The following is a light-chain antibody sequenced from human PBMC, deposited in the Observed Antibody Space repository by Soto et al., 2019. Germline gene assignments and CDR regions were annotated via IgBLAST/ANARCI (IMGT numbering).Light chain of an antibody. CDR3: QQYNNWWT. V-gene: IGKV3-15*01. Sequence: EIVFIQSPCTLSLSPGERATLTCRASHTISSSYLAWYQQKPGQAPRLLIYGASTRATGIPARFSGSGSGTEFTLTINSLQSEDFAVYYCQQYNNWWTFGQGTKVDIK. CDR1: HTISSSY. J-gene: IGKJ1*01. CDR2: GAS.